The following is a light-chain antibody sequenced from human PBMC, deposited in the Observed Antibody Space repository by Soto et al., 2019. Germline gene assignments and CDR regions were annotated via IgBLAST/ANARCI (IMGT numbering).Light chain of an antibody. Sequence: QPVLTQPPSVSGSPGQSVTISCTGTSSDIGRYHYVSWYQQRPGKAPKLIIYDVFKRPSGVPDRFSGSKSANTASLTISGLQADDEANYCCCAHTGTSILFGGGTQLTVL. V-gene: IGLV2-11*01. J-gene: IGLJ2*01. CDR1: SSDIGRYHY. CDR2: DVF. CDR3: CAHTGTSIL.